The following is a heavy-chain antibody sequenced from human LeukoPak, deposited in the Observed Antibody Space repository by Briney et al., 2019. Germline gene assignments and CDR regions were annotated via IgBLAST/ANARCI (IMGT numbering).Heavy chain of an antibody. CDR2: IRYDGSNK. D-gene: IGHD3-22*01. J-gene: IGHJ4*02. CDR1: GFTFSSYG. V-gene: IGHV3-30*02. CDR3: AKEEVTMIPYYFDY. Sequence: GGSLRLSCAASGFTFSSYGMHWVRQAPGKGLEWVAFIRYDGSNKYYADSVKGRFTISRDNSKNTLYLQMNSLRAEDTAVYYCAKEEVTMIPYYFDYWGQGTLVTVSS.